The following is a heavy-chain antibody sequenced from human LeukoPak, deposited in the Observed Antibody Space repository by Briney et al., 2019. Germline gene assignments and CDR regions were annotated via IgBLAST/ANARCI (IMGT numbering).Heavy chain of an antibody. V-gene: IGHV4-34*01. CDR1: GGSFSGYY. D-gene: IGHD3-22*01. CDR2: INHSGST. J-gene: IGHJ4*02. CDR3: VRGTYYYDSSGYSFDY. Sequence: PSETLSLTCAVYGGSFSGYYWSWIRQPPGKGLEWIGEINHSGSTNYNPSLKSRVTISVDTSKNQFSLKLSSVTAADTAVYYCVRGTYYYDSSGYSFDYWGQGTLVTVSS.